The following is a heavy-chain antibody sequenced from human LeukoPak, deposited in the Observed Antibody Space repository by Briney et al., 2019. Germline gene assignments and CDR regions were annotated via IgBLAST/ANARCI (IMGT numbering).Heavy chain of an antibody. CDR1: GYTLTELS. CDR2: FDPEDGET. V-gene: IGHV1-24*01. CDR3: ATVKADGDYDGVFFLDS. D-gene: IGHD4-17*01. J-gene: IGHJ4*02. Sequence: AASVKVSCKVSGYTLTELSMHWVRQAPGKGLEWMGGFDPEDGETIYAQKFQGRVTMTEDTSTDTVYMELSSLRSEDTAVYYCATVKADGDYDGVFFLDSWGQGTLVTVSS.